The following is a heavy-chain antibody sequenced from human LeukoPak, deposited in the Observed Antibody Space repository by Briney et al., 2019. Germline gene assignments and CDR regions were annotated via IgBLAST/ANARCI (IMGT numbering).Heavy chain of an antibody. D-gene: IGHD3-22*01. CDR1: GDSVSSNSAA. J-gene: IGHJ4*02. CDR3: ARGSYDSSGYCYLSDYYFDY. Sequence: SQTLSLTCAISGDSVSSNSAAWNRIRQSPSRGLEWLGRTYYRSKWYNDYAVSVKSRITINPDTSKNQFSLQLNSVTPEDTAVYYCARGSYDSSGYCYLSDYYFDYWGQGTLVTVSS. V-gene: IGHV6-1*01. CDR2: TYYRSKWYN.